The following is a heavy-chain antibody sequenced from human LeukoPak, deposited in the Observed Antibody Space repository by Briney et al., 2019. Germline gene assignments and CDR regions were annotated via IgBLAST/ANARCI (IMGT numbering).Heavy chain of an antibody. J-gene: IGHJ4*02. CDR1: GGTFSSYA. Sequence: SVKVSCKASGGTFSSYAISWVRQAPGQGLEWMGRIIPILGIANYAQKFQGRVTITADKSTSTAYMELSSLRSEDTAVYYCARDRSLSCSSTSCYSIDWGQGTLVTVSS. CDR3: ARDRSLSCSSTSCYSID. CDR2: IIPILGIA. D-gene: IGHD2-2*01. V-gene: IGHV1-69*04.